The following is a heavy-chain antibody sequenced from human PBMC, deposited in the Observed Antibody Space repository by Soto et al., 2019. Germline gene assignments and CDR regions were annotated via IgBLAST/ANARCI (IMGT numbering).Heavy chain of an antibody. Sequence: SGPTLVNPTQTLTLTCTFSGFSLSTSGVGVGWIRQPPGKALEWLALIYWDDDNRYSPSLQSRLTITKDTSKNQVVLTMTNMDPVDTATYYCAVLIEFRSSYFFDYWGQGTLVAVYS. CDR2: IYWDDDN. CDR1: GFSLSTSGVG. CDR3: AVLIEFRSSYFFDY. J-gene: IGHJ4*02. V-gene: IGHV2-5*02. D-gene: IGHD6-6*01.